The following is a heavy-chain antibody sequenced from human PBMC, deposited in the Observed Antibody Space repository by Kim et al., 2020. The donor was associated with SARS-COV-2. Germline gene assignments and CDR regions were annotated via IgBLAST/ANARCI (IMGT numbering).Heavy chain of an antibody. Sequence: ASVKVSCKVSGYTLTELSMHWVRQAPGKGLEWMGGFDPEDGETIYAQKFQGRVTMTEDTSTDTAYMELSSLRSEDTAVYYCATDIRSGRSYYYYGMDVWGQGTTVTVSS. J-gene: IGHJ6*02. D-gene: IGHD3-10*01. CDR1: GYTLTELS. CDR2: FDPEDGET. CDR3: ATDIRSGRSYYYYGMDV. V-gene: IGHV1-24*01.